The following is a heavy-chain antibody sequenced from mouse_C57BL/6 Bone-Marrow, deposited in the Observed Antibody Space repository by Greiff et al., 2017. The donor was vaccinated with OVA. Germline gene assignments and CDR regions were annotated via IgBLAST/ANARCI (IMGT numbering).Heavy chain of an antibody. CDR1: GYSITSGYY. J-gene: IGHJ3*01. D-gene: IGHD6-1*01. CDR3: ARGKTPPRGFAY. V-gene: IGHV3-6*01. CDR2: ISYDGSN. Sequence: EVKLVESGPGLVKPSQSLSLTCSVTGYSITSGYYWNWIRQFPGNKLEWMGYISYDGSNNYNPSLKNRISITRDTSKNQFFLKLNSVTTEDTATYYCARGKTPPRGFAYWGQGTLVTVSA.